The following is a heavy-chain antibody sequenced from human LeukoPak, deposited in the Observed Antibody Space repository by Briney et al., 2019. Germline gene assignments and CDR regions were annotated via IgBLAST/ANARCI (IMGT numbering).Heavy chain of an antibody. Sequence: SETLSLTCTVSGGSISINSYYWGWIRQPPGKEPEWIASIYYTGTTYYSPSVKSRVAISVDTSKNQFSLKLSSLSAADTAVYYCARIAAAGDLDPWGQGTLVTVSS. CDR1: GGSISINSYY. D-gene: IGHD6-13*01. J-gene: IGHJ5*02. V-gene: IGHV4-39*07. CDR3: ARIAAAGDLDP. CDR2: IYYTGTT.